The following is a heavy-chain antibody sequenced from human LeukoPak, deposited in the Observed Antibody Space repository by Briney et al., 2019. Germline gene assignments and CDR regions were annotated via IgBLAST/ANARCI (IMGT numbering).Heavy chain of an antibody. D-gene: IGHD5-18*01. V-gene: IGHV3-30*04. CDR2: ISYDGSNK. CDR3: AAMVTGLDY. J-gene: IGHJ4*02. Sequence: GRSLRLSCAASGFTFSSYAMHSVRQAPGKGLEWVAVISYDGSNKYYADSVKGRFTISRDNSKNTLYLQMNSLRAEDTAVYYCAAMVTGLDYWGQGTLVTVSS. CDR1: GFTFSSYA.